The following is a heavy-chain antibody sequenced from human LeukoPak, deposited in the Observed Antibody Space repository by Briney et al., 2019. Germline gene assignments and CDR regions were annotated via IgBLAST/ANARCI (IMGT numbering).Heavy chain of an antibody. V-gene: IGHV3-53*01. CDR2: IYSGGST. CDR1: GFTVSSNY. D-gene: IGHD6-19*01. J-gene: IGHJ6*02. Sequence: GGSLRLSCAASGFTVSSNYMSWVRQAPGKGLEWVSVIYSGGSTYYADSVKGRFTISRDNSKNTLYLQMNSLRAEDTAVYYCAREESSGWPYYYYGMDVWGQGTTVTVSS. CDR3: AREESSGWPYYYYGMDV.